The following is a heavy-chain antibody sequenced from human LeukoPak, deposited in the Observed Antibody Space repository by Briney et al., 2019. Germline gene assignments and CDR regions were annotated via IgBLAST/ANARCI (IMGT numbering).Heavy chain of an antibody. J-gene: IGHJ4*02. CDR2: ISGDGRTT. Sequence: PGGSLRLSCAASGFTFSTYMMSWVRQAPGKGLEWVSGISGDGRTTHYADSVKGRFTISRDNSKNTLYLQMNSLRAEDTAVYYCAKNIGTSWYENFDYWGQGTLVTVSS. CDR3: AKNIGTSWYENFDY. CDR1: GFTFSTYM. V-gene: IGHV3-23*01. D-gene: IGHD6-13*01.